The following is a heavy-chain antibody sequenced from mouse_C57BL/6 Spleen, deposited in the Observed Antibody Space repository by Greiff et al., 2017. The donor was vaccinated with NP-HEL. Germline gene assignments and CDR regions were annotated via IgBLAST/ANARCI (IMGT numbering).Heavy chain of an antibody. CDR3: AIHYGGFYAMDY. Sequence: VQLQQSGAELVKPGASVKLSCKASGYTFTSYWMQWVKQRPGQGLEWIGEIDPSDSYTNYNQKFKGKATLTVDTSSSTAYMQLSSLTSEDSAVYYCAIHYGGFYAMDYWGQGTSVTVSS. J-gene: IGHJ4*01. CDR1: GYTFTSYW. CDR2: IDPSDSYT. V-gene: IGHV1-50*01. D-gene: IGHD1-1*01.